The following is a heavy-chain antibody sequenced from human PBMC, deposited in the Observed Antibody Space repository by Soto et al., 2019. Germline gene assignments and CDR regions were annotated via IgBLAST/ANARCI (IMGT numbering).Heavy chain of an antibody. V-gene: IGHV3-30*18. Sequence: QVQLVESGGGVVQPGRSLRLSCAASGFTFSSYGMHWVRQAPGKGLEWVAVISYDGSNKYYADSVKGRFTISRDNSKNTLYLQMNSLRAEDMAVYYCAKDASSSIAVAGNLWYYFDYWGQGTLVTVSS. D-gene: IGHD6-19*01. CDR1: GFTFSSYG. CDR3: AKDASSSIAVAGNLWYYFDY. J-gene: IGHJ4*02. CDR2: ISYDGSNK.